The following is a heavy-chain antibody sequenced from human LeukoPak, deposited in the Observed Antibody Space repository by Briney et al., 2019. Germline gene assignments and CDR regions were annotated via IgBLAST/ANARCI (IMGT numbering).Heavy chain of an antibody. CDR2: ISSSSSYI. Sequence: GGSLRLSCAASGFTFSSYSMNWVRQAPGKGLEWVSSISSSSSYIYYADSVKGRFTISRDNAKNSLYLQMNNLRAEDTAVYYCARDRGGKYCSSTSCPVDYWGQGTLVTVSS. J-gene: IGHJ4*02. D-gene: IGHD2-2*01. V-gene: IGHV3-21*01. CDR1: GFTFSSYS. CDR3: ARDRGGKYCSSTSCPVDY.